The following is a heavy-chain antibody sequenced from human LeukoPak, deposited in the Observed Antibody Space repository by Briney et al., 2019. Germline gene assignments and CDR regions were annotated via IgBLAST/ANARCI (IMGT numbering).Heavy chain of an antibody. J-gene: IGHJ4*02. V-gene: IGHV1-8*01. CDR3: VRTPPNWGFDY. CDR2: MSPNSGDT. CDR1: GYTFTTHD. D-gene: IGHD7-27*01. Sequence: ASVKVSCKASGYTFTTHDINWVRQATGQGREGLGWMSPNSGDTGYAQKFQGRVTMTSDSSISTAYMELSSLRSEDTAIYYCVRTPPNWGFDYWGQGTLVTVSS.